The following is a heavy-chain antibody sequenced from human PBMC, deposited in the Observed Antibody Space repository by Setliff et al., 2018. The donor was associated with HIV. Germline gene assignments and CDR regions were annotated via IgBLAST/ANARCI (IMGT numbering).Heavy chain of an antibody. CDR1: GYTSTSYD. J-gene: IGHJ6*03. CDR2: MNPDSGNT. V-gene: IGHV1-8*01. CDR3: ARTRSGGSSVYYYYYMDV. D-gene: IGHD2-15*01. Sequence: ASVKVSCKASGYTSTSYDINWVRQATGQGLEWMGWMNPDSGNTGSAQNFQGRLTITWNTSISTAYMELGSLGFDDTAVYFCARTRSGGSSVYYYYYMDVWGKGTAVTVP.